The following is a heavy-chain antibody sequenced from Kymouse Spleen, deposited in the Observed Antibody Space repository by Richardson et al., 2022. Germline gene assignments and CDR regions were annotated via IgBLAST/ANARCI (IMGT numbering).Heavy chain of an antibody. J-gene: IGHJ6*02. Sequence: QVQLQQWGAGLLKPSETLSLTCAVYGGSFSGYYWSWIRQPPGKGLEWIGEINHSGSTNYNPSLKSRVTISVDTSKNQFSLKLSSVTAADTAVYYCARGRVGLYGMDVWGQGTTVTVSS. CDR1: GGSFSGYY. CDR2: INHSGST. CDR3: ARGRVGLYGMDV. D-gene: IGHD1-26*01,IGHD2-15*01,IGHD2-21*02. V-gene: IGHV4-34*01.